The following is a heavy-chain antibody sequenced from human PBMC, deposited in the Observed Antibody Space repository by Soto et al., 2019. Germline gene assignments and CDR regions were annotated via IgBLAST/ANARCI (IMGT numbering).Heavy chain of an antibody. J-gene: IGHJ4*02. CDR2: IYWNDDK. D-gene: IGHD6-25*01. CDR3: ARFSCSGANCAKPTQFDH. V-gene: IGHV2-5*01. Sequence: SGPTLVNPTQTLTLTCTFSGFSLSTSGVGVGWIRQPPGKALEWLALIYWNDDKRYSPSRKTRLTFTKDTSKDQVVLTMNNMDPVDTGTYYCARFSCSGANCAKPTQFDHWGQGTLVTVSS. CDR1: GFSLSTSGVG.